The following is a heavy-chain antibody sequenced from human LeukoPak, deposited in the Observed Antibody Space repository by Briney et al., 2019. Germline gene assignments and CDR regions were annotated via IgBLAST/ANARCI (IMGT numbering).Heavy chain of an antibody. CDR2: INPNSGGT. CDR1: GYTFTGYY. D-gene: IGHD4-17*01. Sequence: GASVKVSCKASGYTFTGYYMHWVRQAPGQGLEWMAWINPNSGGTNYAQKFQGRVTMTRDTSISTAYVELSRLRSDDTAVYYCARGPAYDYGDPYDAFDIWGQGTMVTVSS. J-gene: IGHJ3*02. CDR3: ARGPAYDYGDPYDAFDI. V-gene: IGHV1-2*02.